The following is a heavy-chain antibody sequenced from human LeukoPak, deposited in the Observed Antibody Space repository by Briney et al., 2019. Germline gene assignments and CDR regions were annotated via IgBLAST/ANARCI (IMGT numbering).Heavy chain of an antibody. CDR1: GYTFTSYA. CDR3: ARDWLDGPPDYYYYGMDV. J-gene: IGHJ6*02. CDR2: INAGNGNT. V-gene: IGHV1-3*01. D-gene: IGHD6-19*01. Sequence: GASVKVSCKASGYTFTSYAMHWVRQAPGQRLEWMGWINAGNGNTKYSQKFQGRVTITRDTSASTAYMELSSPRSEDTAVYYCARDWLDGPPDYYYYGMDVWGQGTTVTVSS.